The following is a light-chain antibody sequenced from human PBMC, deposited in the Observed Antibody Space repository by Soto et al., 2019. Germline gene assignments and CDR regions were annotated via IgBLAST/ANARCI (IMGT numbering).Light chain of an antibody. J-gene: IGLJ2*01. CDR2: EVS. CDR1: SSDVGGYNY. Sequence: QSALTQPASVSGSPGQSITISCTGTSSDVGGYNYVSWYQQHPGKAPKLMIYEVSNRPSGVSNRFSGSKSGNTASLTISRLQAEDEADYYCRSYTRSSTLVFGGGTQLTVL. V-gene: IGLV2-14*01. CDR3: RSYTRSSTLV.